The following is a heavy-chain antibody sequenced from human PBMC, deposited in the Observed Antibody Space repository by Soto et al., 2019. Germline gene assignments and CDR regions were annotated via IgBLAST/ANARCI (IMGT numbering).Heavy chain of an antibody. CDR2: VSHTGST. V-gene: IGHV4-59*03. CDR1: GGSMNYYY. D-gene: IGHD3-22*01. J-gene: IGHJ5*02. Sequence: QVQLQESGPGKVKPSETLSLTCSVSGGSMNYYYWTWIRQSPGKGLEWIGSVSHTGSTTYSPSLKSRVVISLDTSRNQFSLTLSSVTAAVTAVYFCARYSPPKKAYDSNPGWFDPWGQGTLVAVTS. CDR3: ARYSPPKKAYDSNPGWFDP.